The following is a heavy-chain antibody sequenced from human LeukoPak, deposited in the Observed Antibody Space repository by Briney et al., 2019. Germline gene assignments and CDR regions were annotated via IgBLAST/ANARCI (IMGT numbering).Heavy chain of an antibody. CDR3: AKDLRGKAMVRVFDP. V-gene: IGHV3-30*18. CDR2: ISYDGSNK. Sequence: GGSLRLSCAASGFTFSSYWMSWVRQAPGKGLEWVAVISYDGSNKYYADSVKGRFTISRDNSKNTLYLQMNSLRAEDTAVYYCAKDLRGKAMVRVFDPWGQGTLVTVSS. J-gene: IGHJ5*02. D-gene: IGHD3-10*01. CDR1: GFTFSSYW.